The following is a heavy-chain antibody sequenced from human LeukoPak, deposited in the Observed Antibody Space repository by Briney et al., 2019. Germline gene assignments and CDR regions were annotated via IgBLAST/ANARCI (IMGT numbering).Heavy chain of an antibody. CDR3: AKGANWGLGDAFDI. CDR2: ISWNSGSI. J-gene: IGHJ3*02. Sequence: GRSLRLSCAASGFTFDDYAMHWVRQAPGKGLEWVSGISWNSGSIGYADSVKGRFTISRDNAKNSLYLQMNSLRAEDMALCYCAKGANWGLGDAFDIWGQGTMVTVSS. D-gene: IGHD7-27*01. V-gene: IGHV3-9*03. CDR1: GFTFDDYA.